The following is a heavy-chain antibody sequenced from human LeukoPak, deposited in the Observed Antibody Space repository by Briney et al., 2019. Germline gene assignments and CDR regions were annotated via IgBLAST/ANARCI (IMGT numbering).Heavy chain of an antibody. V-gene: IGHV1-8*01. CDR3: ARVRIAARQNYFDY. CDR2: MNPNSGNT. D-gene: IGHD6-6*01. Sequence: GASVKVSCKASGYTLTSYDINWVRQATGQGLEWMGWMNPNSGNTGYAQKFRGRVTMTRNTSISTAYMELSSLRSEDTAVYYCARVRIAARQNYFDYWGQGTLVTVSS. CDR1: GYTLTSYD. J-gene: IGHJ4*02.